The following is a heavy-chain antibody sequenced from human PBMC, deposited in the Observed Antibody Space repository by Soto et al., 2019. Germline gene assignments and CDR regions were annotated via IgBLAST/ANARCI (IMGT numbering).Heavy chain of an antibody. J-gene: IGHJ4*02. CDR2: ISAYNGNT. CDR3: ASDLPPVDS. V-gene: IGHV1-18*01. CDR1: GYTFTSYY. Sequence: QVQLVQSGAEVKKPGASVKVSCKASGYTFTSYYISWVRQAPGQGLEWMGWISAYNGNTNYTQKLQGRVTMTTDTSTNTADMELRSLRSDDTAVYYCASDLPPVDSWGQGTLITVSS.